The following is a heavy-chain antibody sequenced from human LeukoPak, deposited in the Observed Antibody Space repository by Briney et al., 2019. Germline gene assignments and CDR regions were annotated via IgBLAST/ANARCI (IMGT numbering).Heavy chain of an antibody. CDR1: GFTFSSHA. CDR2: ISSSGGST. CDR3: AKGKGGSIMIAFGGVIASDY. D-gene: IGHD3-16*02. Sequence: GGSLRLSCAASGFTFSSHAMSWVRQAPGKGLEWVSSISSSGGSTKYADSVKGRFTISRDNSKNTLYLRMNSLGADDTAVYYCAKGKGGSIMIAFGGVIASDYWGQGTLVTVSS. V-gene: IGHV3-23*01. J-gene: IGHJ4*02.